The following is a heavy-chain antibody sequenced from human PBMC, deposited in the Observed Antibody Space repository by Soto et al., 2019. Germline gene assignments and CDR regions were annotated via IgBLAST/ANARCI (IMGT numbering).Heavy chain of an antibody. CDR1: GYRFTSYW. CDR2: IDPSDSYT. Sequence: ESLKISCKGAGYRFTSYWINWVRQMPGKGLEWMGRIDPSDSYTNYSPSFQVHVTISADKSISTAYLQWSSLKASDTAMYYCASNSYNDSSGYFHAPLHYWGQGKLVNVS. J-gene: IGHJ4*02. D-gene: IGHD3-22*01. CDR3: ASNSYNDSSGYFHAPLHY. V-gene: IGHV5-10-1*01.